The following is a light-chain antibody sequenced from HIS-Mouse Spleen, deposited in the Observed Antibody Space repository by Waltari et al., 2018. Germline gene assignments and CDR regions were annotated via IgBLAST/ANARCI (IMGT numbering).Light chain of an antibody. CDR2: EGS. CDR3: CSYAGSSTLV. J-gene: IGLJ2*01. CDR1: SSDVGSYNL. Sequence: QSALPQPASVSGSPGQAITISCTGTSSDVGSYNLFPWYQQHPGKAPQLMIYEGSKRPSGVSNRFSGSKSGNTASLTISGLQAEDEADYYCCSYAGSSTLVFGGGTKLTVL. V-gene: IGLV2-23*01.